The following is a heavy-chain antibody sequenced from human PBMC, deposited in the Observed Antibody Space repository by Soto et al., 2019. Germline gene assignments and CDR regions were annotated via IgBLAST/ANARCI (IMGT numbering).Heavy chain of an antibody. V-gene: IGHV4-30-4*01. CDR1: GDSISKLDYF. CDR2: IYKSATT. D-gene: IGHD7-27*01. J-gene: IGHJ5*01. Sequence: PSESLPRTCSVSGDSISKLDYFWDWIRQPPGQALEYIGYIYKSATTYYNPSFESRVAISVETSKSQFSLNVTSVTAADTAVYFCARGRYCLTGRCFPNWFDSWGQGALVTVSS. CDR3: ARGRYCLTGRCFPNWFDS.